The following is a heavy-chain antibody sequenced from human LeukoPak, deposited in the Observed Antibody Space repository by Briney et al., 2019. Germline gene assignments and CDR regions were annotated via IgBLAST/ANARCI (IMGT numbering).Heavy chain of an antibody. J-gene: IGHJ4*02. CDR3: ARHSTYGDYGDY. D-gene: IGHD4-17*01. Sequence: GESLKISCKGSGYSFTSYWIAWVRQMPGKGREWMGFIYPGDSDTRYSPSFQGQVTFSADKSIRTAYLQWSSLKASDTAMYYCARHSTYGDYGDYWGQGTLVTVSS. CDR2: IYPGDSDT. CDR1: GYSFTSYW. V-gene: IGHV5-51*01.